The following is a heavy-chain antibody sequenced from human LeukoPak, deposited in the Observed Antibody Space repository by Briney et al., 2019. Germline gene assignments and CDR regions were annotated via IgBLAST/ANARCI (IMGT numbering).Heavy chain of an antibody. CDR2: IYHGGA. Sequence: SETLSLTCSVSGGPIRRYYWRWIRQPPRRGLAWIGYIYHGGATYNPSLESRVTLSMDTSKNQYSPKMTSVTAADTAVYYCAREGGRQWLVSGALDSWGQGTLVTVSS. J-gene: IGHJ5*01. CDR3: AREGGRQWLVSGALDS. D-gene: IGHD6-19*01. V-gene: IGHV4-59*01. CDR1: GGPIRRYY.